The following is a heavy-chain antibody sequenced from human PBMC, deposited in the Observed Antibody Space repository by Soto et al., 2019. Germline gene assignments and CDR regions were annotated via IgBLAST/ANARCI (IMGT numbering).Heavy chain of an antibody. CDR1: GFTFSTYG. CDR2: VDSGGNT. CDR3: AKCLQVNWNYDAFHI. D-gene: IGHD1-7*01. Sequence: EVQLLESGGGLVQPGGSLRLSCAASGFTFSTYGMSWVRQAPVKGLEWVSAVDSGGNTYYADSVKGRFTISRDNSKNTLYLQMNSLRVEDTAVYYCAKCLQVNWNYDAFHIWGQGTMVTVSS. J-gene: IGHJ3*02. V-gene: IGHV3-23*01.